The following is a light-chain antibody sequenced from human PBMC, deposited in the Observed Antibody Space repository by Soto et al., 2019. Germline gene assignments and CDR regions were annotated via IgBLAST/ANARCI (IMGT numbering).Light chain of an antibody. CDR1: QSINNW. V-gene: IGKV1-5*03. CDR2: KAS. Sequence: DIQMTQSPSTRSASEGDRVTITSRGSQSINNWLAWYQQKPGKAPKLLISKASNLKSGVPSRFSGTGSGTEFTLTISSLQPDDFASYYCQQYDSYPFTFGGGTKVEI. CDR3: QQYDSYPFT. J-gene: IGKJ4*01.